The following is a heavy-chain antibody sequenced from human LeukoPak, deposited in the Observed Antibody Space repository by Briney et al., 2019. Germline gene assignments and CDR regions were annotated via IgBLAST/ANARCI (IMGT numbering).Heavy chain of an antibody. V-gene: IGHV4-59*01. Sequence: SETLSLTCTVSGGSISSYYWSWIRQPPGKGLEWIGYIYYSGSTNYNPSLKGRVTISVDTSKNQFSLKLSSVTAADTAVYYCAGACSSTSCYPLSSQVFDPWGQGTLVTVSS. CDR1: GGSISSYY. CDR3: AGACSSTSCYPLSSQVFDP. D-gene: IGHD2-2*01. CDR2: IYYSGST. J-gene: IGHJ5*02.